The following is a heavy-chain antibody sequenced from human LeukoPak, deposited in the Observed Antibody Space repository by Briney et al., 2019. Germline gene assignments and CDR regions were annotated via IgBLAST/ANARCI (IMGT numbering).Heavy chain of an antibody. CDR3: AREGLLYAD. CDR1: GGSISNYY. CDR2: KYARGSS. D-gene: IGHD3-3*01. Sequence: SETLSLTCTVSGGSISNYYWSWIRQPAGKGLEWIGRKYARGSSNYNPPVQSRVTMSVDTSKNQFSLKLRSVTAADTAVYYCAREGLLYADWGQGTLVTVSS. V-gene: IGHV4-4*07. J-gene: IGHJ4*02.